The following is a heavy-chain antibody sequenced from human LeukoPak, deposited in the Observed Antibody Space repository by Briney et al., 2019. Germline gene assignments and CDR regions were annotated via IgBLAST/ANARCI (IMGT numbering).Heavy chain of an antibody. J-gene: IGHJ4*02. Sequence: SETLSLTCTVSGSSISSYYWSWIRQPPGKGLEWIGYIYNSGSTSYNPSLKSRVTTSVDTSKSQFSLRLSSVTAADTAVYYCARAGSSYSFDYWGQGTLVTVSS. V-gene: IGHV4-59*13. CDR2: IYNSGST. CDR1: GSSISSYY. CDR3: ARAGSSYSFDY. D-gene: IGHD3-22*01.